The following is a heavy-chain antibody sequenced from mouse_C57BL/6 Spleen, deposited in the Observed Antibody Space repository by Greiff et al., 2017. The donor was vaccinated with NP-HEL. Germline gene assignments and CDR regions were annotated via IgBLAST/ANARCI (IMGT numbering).Heavy chain of an antibody. D-gene: IGHD1-1*01. CDR3: ALITTVVARYYAMDY. Sequence: QVQLQQSGAELVKPGASVKLSCKASGYTFTSYWMHWVKQRPGQGLEWIGMIHPNSGSTNYNEKFKSKATLTVDKSSSTAYMQLSSLTSEDSAVYYCALITTVVARYYAMDYWGQGTSVTVSS. V-gene: IGHV1-64*01. CDR1: GYTFTSYW. J-gene: IGHJ4*01. CDR2: IHPNSGST.